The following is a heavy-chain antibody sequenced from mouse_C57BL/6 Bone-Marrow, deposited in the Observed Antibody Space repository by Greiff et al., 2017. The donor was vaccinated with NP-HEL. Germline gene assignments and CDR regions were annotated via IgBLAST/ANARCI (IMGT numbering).Heavy chain of an antibody. CDR2: IYPRSGNT. CDR1: GYTFTSYG. J-gene: IGHJ1*03. D-gene: IGHD1-1*01. V-gene: IGHV1-81*01. Sequence: VQGVESGAELARPGASVKLSCKASGYTFTSYGISWVKQRTGQGLEWIGEIYPRSGNTYYNEKFKGKATLTADKSSSTAYMELRSLTSEDSAVYFCATTPWYFDVWGTGTTVTVSS. CDR3: ATTPWYFDV.